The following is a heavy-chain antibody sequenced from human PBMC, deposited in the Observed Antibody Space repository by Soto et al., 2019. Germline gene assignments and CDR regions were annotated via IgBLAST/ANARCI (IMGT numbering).Heavy chain of an antibody. D-gene: IGHD6-13*01. CDR2: IIPIFGTA. CDR3: ARPRSSWPLLYYFDY. Sequence: QVQLVQSGAEVKKPGSSVKVSCKASGGTFSSYAISWVRQAPGQGLEWMGGIIPIFGTANYAQKFQGRVTITADESTSTAYMELSSQRSEDTAVYYCARPRSSWPLLYYFDYWGQGTLVTVSS. V-gene: IGHV1-69*01. CDR1: GGTFSSYA. J-gene: IGHJ4*02.